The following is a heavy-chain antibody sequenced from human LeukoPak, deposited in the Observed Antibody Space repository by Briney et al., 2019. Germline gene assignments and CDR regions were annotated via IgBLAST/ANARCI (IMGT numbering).Heavy chain of an antibody. D-gene: IGHD2-21*01. CDR3: ARVGLAYCGGDCYSLDY. CDR2: IWYDGSNK. CDR1: GFTFSSYG. J-gene: IGHJ4*02. V-gene: IGHV3-33*01. Sequence: PGGSLRLSCAASGFTFSSYGMHWVRHAPGKGLEWVAVIWYDGSNKYYADSVKGRFTISRDNPKNTLYLQMNSLRAEDTAVYYCARVGLAYCGGDCYSLDYWGQGTLVTVSS.